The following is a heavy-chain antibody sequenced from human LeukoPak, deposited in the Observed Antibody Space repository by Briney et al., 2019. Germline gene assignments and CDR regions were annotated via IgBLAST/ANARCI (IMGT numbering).Heavy chain of an antibody. Sequence: PSETLSLTCAVYGGSFGGYYWSWIRQPPGKGLEWIGEINHSGSTNYNPSLKSRVTISVDTSKNQFSLKLSSVTAADTAVYYCARASREYYYDSSGYSYYFDYWGQGTLVTVSS. CDR1: GGSFGGYY. CDR3: ARASREYYYDSSGYSYYFDY. V-gene: IGHV4-34*01. D-gene: IGHD3-22*01. CDR2: INHSGST. J-gene: IGHJ4*02.